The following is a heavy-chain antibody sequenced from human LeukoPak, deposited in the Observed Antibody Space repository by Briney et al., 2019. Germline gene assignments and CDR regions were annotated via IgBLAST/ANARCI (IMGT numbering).Heavy chain of an antibody. J-gene: IGHJ6*03. Sequence: ASVKVSFKASGYTFTGYYMHWVRQAPGQGLEWMVRINPNSGGTNYAQKFQGRVTMTRDTSISAAYMELSRLRSDDTAVYYCARGRRDSGYDARGYYYMDVWGKGTTVTVSS. CDR3: ARGRRDSGYDARGYYYMDV. D-gene: IGHD5-12*01. CDR1: GYTFTGYY. V-gene: IGHV1-2*06. CDR2: INPNSGGT.